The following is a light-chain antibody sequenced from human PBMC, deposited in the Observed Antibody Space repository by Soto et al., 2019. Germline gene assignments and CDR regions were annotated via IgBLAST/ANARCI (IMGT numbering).Light chain of an antibody. CDR2: AAS. Sequence: AIQMTQSPSSLSASLGDRVTITCRASQGIRNDLGWYQQKPGKAPKFLIYAASSLQSGVPSRFSGSGSGTKFTLTISSLQPDDFATYFCQQYNTYSITFGQGTRLEIK. CDR3: QQYNTYSIT. CDR1: QGIRND. J-gene: IGKJ5*01. V-gene: IGKV1-6*01.